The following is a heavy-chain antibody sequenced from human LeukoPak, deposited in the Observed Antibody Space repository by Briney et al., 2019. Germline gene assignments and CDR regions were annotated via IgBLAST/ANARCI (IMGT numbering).Heavy chain of an antibody. D-gene: IGHD2-21*02. J-gene: IGHJ4*02. Sequence: ASVTVSCKASGYTFTSYGISWVRQAPGQGLEWMGWISAYNGNTNYAQKLQGRVTMTTDTSTSTAYMELRSLRSDDTAVYYCARDPREYCGGDCYSDYWGQGTLVTVSS. CDR1: GYTFTSYG. CDR3: ARDPREYCGGDCYSDY. V-gene: IGHV1-18*01. CDR2: ISAYNGNT.